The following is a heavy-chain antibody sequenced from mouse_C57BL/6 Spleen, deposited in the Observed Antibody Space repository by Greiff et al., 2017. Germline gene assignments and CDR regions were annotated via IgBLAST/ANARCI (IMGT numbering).Heavy chain of an antibody. CDR3: ARGADYYGSSSAWFAY. CDR2: IDPANGNT. D-gene: IGHD1-1*01. J-gene: IGHJ3*01. Sequence: LVESVAELVRPGASVKLSCTASGFNIKNTYMHWVKQRPEQGLEWIGRIDPANGNTKYAPKFQGKATITADTSSNTAYLQLSSLTSEDTAIYYCARGADYYGSSSAWFAYWGQGTLVTVSA. V-gene: IGHV14-3*01. CDR1: GFNIKNTY.